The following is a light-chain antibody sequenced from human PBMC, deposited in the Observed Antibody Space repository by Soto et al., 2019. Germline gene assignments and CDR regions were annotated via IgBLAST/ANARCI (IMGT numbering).Light chain of an antibody. CDR3: QQYKSYSYT. CDR1: QSISNW. V-gene: IGKV1-5*01. CDR2: DAS. Sequence: DIQMTQSPSILSASVGDRVTITCRASQSISNWLAWYQQIPGRAPKVLIYDASSLQSGVPSRFSGSGSGTEFTLTISSLQPDDIATYYCQQYKSYSYTFGQGTNLEI. J-gene: IGKJ2*01.